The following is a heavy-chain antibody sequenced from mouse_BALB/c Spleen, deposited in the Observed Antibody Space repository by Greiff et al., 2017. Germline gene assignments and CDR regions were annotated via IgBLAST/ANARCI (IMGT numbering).Heavy chain of an antibody. CDR1: GYTFTSYW. D-gene: IGHD2-14*01. CDR2: IYPSDSYT. V-gene: IGHV1-69*02. J-gene: IGHJ4*01. Sequence: QVQLQQPGAELVRPGASVKLSCKASGYTFTSYWINWVKQRPGQGLEWIGNIYPSDSYTNYNQKFKDKATLTVDKSSSTAYMQLSSPTSEDSAVYYCAREKDYRYMDYWGQGTSVTVSS. CDR3: AREKDYRYMDY.